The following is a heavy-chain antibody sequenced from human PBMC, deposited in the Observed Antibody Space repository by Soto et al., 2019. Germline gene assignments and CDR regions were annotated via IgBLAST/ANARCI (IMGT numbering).Heavy chain of an antibody. CDR2: INPNSGGT. D-gene: IGHD6-13*01. J-gene: IGHJ5*02. Sequence: ASVKVSCKASGYTFSSYGISGVRQAPGQGLEWMGWINPNSGGTNYAQKFQGWVTMTRDTSISTAYMELSRLRSDDTAVYYCSREYSSSWYNWFDPWGQGTLVTVS. V-gene: IGHV1-2*04. CDR1: GYTFSSYG. CDR3: SREYSSSWYNWFDP.